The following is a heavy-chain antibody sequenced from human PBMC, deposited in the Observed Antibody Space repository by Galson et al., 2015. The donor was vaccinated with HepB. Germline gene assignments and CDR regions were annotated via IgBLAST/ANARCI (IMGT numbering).Heavy chain of an antibody. V-gene: IGHV1-46*01. Sequence: SVKFSCKASGYTFTSYYMHWVRQAPGQGLEWMGIINPSGGSTSYAQKFQGRVTMTRDTSTSTVYMELSSLRSEDTAVYYCARDRVWDYYDSSGSDAFDIWGQGTMVTVSS. D-gene: IGHD3-22*01. J-gene: IGHJ3*02. CDR3: ARDRVWDYYDSSGSDAFDI. CDR1: GYTFTSYY. CDR2: INPSGGST.